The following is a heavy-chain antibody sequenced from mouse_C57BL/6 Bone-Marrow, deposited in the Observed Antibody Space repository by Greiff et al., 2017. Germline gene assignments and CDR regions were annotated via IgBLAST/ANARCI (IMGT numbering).Heavy chain of an antibody. J-gene: IGHJ2*01. Sequence: VKLQQPGAELVKPGASVKLSCKASGYTFTSYWMHWVKQRPGQGLEWIGMIHPNSGSTNYNEKFKSKATLTVDKSSSTAYMQLSSLTSEDSAVYDCARWGVTTPYYFDYWGQGTTLTVSS. CDR2: IHPNSGST. V-gene: IGHV1-64*01. CDR1: GYTFTSYW. D-gene: IGHD2-2*01. CDR3: ARWGVTTPYYFDY.